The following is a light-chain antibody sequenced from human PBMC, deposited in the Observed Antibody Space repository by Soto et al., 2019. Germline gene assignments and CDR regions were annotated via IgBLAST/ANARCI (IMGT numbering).Light chain of an antibody. J-gene: IGLJ2*01. Sequence: QSVLTQPPSASGTPGQRVTVSCSGSSSNIETNYVYWYQRLPGTAPKLLIYDNKKRPSGIPDRFSGSKSGTSATLGITGLQTGDEAVYYCGSWDSSLMSVLFGGGTKLTVL. CDR2: DNK. V-gene: IGLV1-51*01. CDR1: SSNIETNY. CDR3: GSWDSSLMSVL.